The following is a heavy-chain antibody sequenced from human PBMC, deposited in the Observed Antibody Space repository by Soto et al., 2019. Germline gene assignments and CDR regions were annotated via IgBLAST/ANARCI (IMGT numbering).Heavy chain of an antibody. CDR2: INPSGGST. CDR1: GYIFTNHY. J-gene: IGHJ4*02. D-gene: IGHD3-22*01. CDR3: ARADYYDSSGFYYDC. V-gene: IGHV1-46*01. Sequence: ASVKVSCKASGYIFTNHYIHWVRQAPGQGLEWMGIINPSGGSTNYLQKFQGRITMTRDTSTSTVYTELSSLRSEDTAVYFCARADYYDSSGFYYDCWGQGSLVTVSS.